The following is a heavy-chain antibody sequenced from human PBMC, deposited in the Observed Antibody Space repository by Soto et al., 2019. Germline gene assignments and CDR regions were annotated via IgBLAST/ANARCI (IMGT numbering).Heavy chain of an antibody. D-gene: IGHD3-3*01. Sequence: SETLSLTCTVSGGSINSGGYYWSWIRQHPGKGLEWIGYIYYSGSTYYNPSLKSRVTISIDTSKNQFSLKLSSVTAADTAVYYCARAQTIFGIITVFDYWGQGTLVTVSS. CDR1: GGSINSGGYY. J-gene: IGHJ4*02. CDR3: ARAQTIFGIITVFDY. V-gene: IGHV4-31*03. CDR2: IYYSGST.